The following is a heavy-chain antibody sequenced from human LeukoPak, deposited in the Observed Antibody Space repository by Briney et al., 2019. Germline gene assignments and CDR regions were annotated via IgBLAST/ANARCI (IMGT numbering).Heavy chain of an antibody. CDR3: AKSPKTGFLFDY. J-gene: IGHJ4*02. V-gene: IGHV3-66*01. Sequence: GGSLRLSCAASGFTVSTNYMSWVRQAPGKGLEWVSIIYGGVNTVYADSVQGRFTISRDNSENTLYLQMNSLRAEDTAVYYCAKSPKTGFLFDYWGKGTLVTVSS. D-gene: IGHD1-1*01. CDR1: GFTVSTNY. CDR2: IYGGVNT.